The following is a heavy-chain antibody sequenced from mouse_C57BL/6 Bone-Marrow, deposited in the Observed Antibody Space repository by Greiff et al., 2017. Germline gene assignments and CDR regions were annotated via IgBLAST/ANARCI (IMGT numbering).Heavy chain of an antibody. CDR1: GYTFTSYW. V-gene: IGHV1-50*01. CDR3: GAVPFGY. CDR2: IDPSDSYI. J-gene: IGHJ2*01. Sequence: QVQLQQPGAELVKPGASVKLSCKASGYTFTSYWMQWVKQRPGQGLEWIGEIDPSDSYINYNQKFKGKATLTVDTSSSTAYMQLSSLTSEDSAVYYCGAVPFGYRGQGTTLTVSS.